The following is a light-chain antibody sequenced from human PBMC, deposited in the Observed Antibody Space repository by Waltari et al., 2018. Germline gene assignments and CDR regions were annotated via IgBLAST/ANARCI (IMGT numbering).Light chain of an antibody. CDR1: SGPVHTISY. CDR2: STN. J-gene: IGLJ3*02. CDR3: VLYMGGGIL. Sequence: QTVVTQEPSFSVSPGGTVTLTCWLESGPVHTISYPSWYQQTPGQAPRPLIYSTNTRASGVPDRISGSILGNKAALTITGAQADDESDYYCVLYMGGGILFGGGTKLTVL. V-gene: IGLV8-61*01.